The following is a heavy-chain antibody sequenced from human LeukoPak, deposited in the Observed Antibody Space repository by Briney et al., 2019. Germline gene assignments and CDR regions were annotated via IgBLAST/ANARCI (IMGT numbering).Heavy chain of an antibody. V-gene: IGHV1-2*02. J-gene: IGHJ5*02. Sequence: ASVRVSCMASGNTFTDYYMHWVRQAPGQGLEWMGWINPYSGGTKYAQKFQGRVTLTRDTSITTAHMELNSLTSDDTAVYFCARVDSWGQGTLVTVSS. D-gene: IGHD2-2*03. CDR2: INPYSGGT. CDR1: GNTFTDYY. CDR3: ARVDS.